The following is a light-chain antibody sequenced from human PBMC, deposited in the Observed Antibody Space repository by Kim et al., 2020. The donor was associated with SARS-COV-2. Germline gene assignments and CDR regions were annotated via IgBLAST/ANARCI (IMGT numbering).Light chain of an antibody. Sequence: VGQTVRITCQGYSLRSYYATWYQQKPGQAPILVIYGKNNRPSGIPDRFSGSASGNTASLTITGAQAEDEADYYCTSRDSSGDHVVFGGGTQLTVL. J-gene: IGLJ2*01. CDR3: TSRDSSGDHVV. CDR2: GKN. CDR1: SLRSYY. V-gene: IGLV3-19*01.